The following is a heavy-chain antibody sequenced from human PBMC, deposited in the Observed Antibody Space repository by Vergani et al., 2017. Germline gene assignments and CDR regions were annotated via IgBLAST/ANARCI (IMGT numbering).Heavy chain of an antibody. CDR1: GITFWKFG. J-gene: IGHJ4*02. D-gene: IGHD3-16*01. CDR3: VKDTGIQLWQHFES. Sequence: EVDLVESGGGLAQPGGSLRLSCEASGITFWKFGTHWVRQGPGKGLEWVSGISWNSGAVDYADSVRGRFTISRETAKKSLYLQMNNLRPEDTAFYYCVKDTGIQLWQHFESWGQGILVTVSS. V-gene: IGHV3-9*01. CDR2: ISWNSGAV.